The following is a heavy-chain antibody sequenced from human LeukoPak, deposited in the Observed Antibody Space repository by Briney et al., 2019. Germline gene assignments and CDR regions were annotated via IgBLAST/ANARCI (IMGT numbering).Heavy chain of an antibody. CDR3: ARLIAAAGFDY. J-gene: IGHJ4*02. V-gene: IGHV3-30*04. D-gene: IGHD6-13*01. CDR2: ISYDGSNK. Sequence: GGSLRLSCAASGFTFSSYAMHWVRQAPGKGLEWVAVISYDGSNKYYADSVKGRFTISRDNPKNTLYLQMNSLRAEDTAVYYCARLIAAAGFDYWGQGTLVTVSS. CDR1: GFTFSSYA.